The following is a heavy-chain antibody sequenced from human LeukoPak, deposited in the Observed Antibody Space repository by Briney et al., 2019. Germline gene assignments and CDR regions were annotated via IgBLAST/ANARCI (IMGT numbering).Heavy chain of an antibody. CDR1: GGTFSIYA. V-gene: IGHV1-69*13. J-gene: IGHJ6*02. CDR3: ARDPGYGMDV. Sequence: GASVKVSCTASGGTFSIYAISWVRQAPGQGLEWMGGIIPIFGTANYAQKFQGGVTITADESTSTAYMELSSLRSEDTAVYYCARDPGYGMDVWGQGTTVTVSS. CDR2: IIPIFGTA. D-gene: IGHD1-14*01.